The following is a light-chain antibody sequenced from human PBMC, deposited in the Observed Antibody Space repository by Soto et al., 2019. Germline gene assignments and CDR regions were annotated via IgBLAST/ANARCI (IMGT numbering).Light chain of an antibody. CDR3: QQRSNWPIT. J-gene: IGKJ5*01. Sequence: EVVLTQSPVTMSLSSWERATLSCRAIQSFRGLLAWYQQKPGQAPRLLIYDASNRATGIPARFSSSGSGTDFTLNISSLEPEDFAVYYCQQRSNWPITVGQGTRLEI. CDR1: QSFRGL. CDR2: DAS. V-gene: IGKV3-11*01.